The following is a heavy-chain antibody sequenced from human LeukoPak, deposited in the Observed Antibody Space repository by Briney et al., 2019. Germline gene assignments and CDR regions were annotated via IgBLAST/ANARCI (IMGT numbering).Heavy chain of an antibody. D-gene: IGHD6-19*01. CDR1: GFTFSSYS. V-gene: IGHV3-20*04. CDR3: ARSIAVVPGY. J-gene: IGHJ4*02. Sequence: PGGSLRLSCAASGFTFSSYSMNWVRQAPGKGLEWVSGINWNGGSTGYADSVKGRFTISRDNAKNSLYLQMNSLRAEDTALYYCARSIAVVPGYWGQGTLVTVSS. CDR2: INWNGGST.